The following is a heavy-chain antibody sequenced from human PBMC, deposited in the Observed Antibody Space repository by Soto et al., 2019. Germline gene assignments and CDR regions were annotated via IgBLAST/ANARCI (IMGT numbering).Heavy chain of an antibody. CDR2: IYHSGST. Sequence: QVQLQESGPGLVKPSGTLSLTCAVSSGSISSSNWWSWVRQPPGKGLEWIGEIYHSGSTNYNPSLNSRVTVSVDKSKNQCSLKLSSVTAADTAVKYCARGGSSYYYYMAVWGKGTTVTVSS. J-gene: IGHJ6*03. V-gene: IGHV4-4*02. CDR3: ARGGSSYYYYMAV. D-gene: IGHD3-10*01. CDR1: SGSISSSNW.